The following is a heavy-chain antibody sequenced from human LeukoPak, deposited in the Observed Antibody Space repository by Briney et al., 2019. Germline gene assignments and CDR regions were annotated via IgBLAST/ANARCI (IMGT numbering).Heavy chain of an antibody. Sequence: ASVKVSCKASGYTFTGYYMHWVRQAPGQGLEWVGWINPHSGGTNYAQKFQGRVTMTRDTSINTAYLELTRLRSDDTAVYYCARNPTHQLWLPEARFDPWGQGTLVTVSS. CDR3: ARNPTHQLWLPEARFDP. CDR2: INPHSGGT. V-gene: IGHV1-2*02. J-gene: IGHJ5*02. D-gene: IGHD5-18*01. CDR1: GYTFTGYY.